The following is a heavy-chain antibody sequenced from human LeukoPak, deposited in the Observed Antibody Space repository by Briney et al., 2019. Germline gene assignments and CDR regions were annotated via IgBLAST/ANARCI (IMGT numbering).Heavy chain of an antibody. J-gene: IGHJ4*02. CDR2: IKSKTDGGTT. V-gene: IGHV3-15*01. D-gene: IGHD1-26*01. Sequence: GGSLRLSCTASGFTFSSYGMNWVRQAPGKGLEWVGRIKSKTDGGTTDYAAPVKGRFTISRDDSKNTLYLQMNSLKTEDTAVYYCTTASAPREEYWGQGTLVTVSS. CDR3: TTASAPREEY. CDR1: GFTFSSYG.